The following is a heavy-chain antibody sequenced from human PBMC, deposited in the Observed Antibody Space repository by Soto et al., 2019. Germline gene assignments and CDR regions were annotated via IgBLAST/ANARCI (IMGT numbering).Heavy chain of an antibody. CDR3: AKRYPYCSSTSCYRVGGEGGY. CDR1: GFTFSSYA. V-gene: IGHV3-23*01. Sequence: LSLTCAASGFTFSSYAMSWVRQAPGKGLEWVSAISGSGGSTYYADSVKGRFTISRDNSKNTLYLQMNSLRAEDTAVYYCAKRYPYCSSTSCYRVGGEGGYWGQGTLVTVSS. D-gene: IGHD2-2*02. J-gene: IGHJ4*02. CDR2: ISGSGGST.